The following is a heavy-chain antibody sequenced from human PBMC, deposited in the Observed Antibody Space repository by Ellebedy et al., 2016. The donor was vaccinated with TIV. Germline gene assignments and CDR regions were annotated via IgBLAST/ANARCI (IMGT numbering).Heavy chain of an antibody. Sequence: ASVKVSCKASGYTFTSYYMHWVRQAPGQGLEWMGGIIPIFGTANYAQKFQGRVTITADESTSTAYMELSSLRSEDTAVYYCARGSTTVVTINWFDPWGQGTLVTVSS. J-gene: IGHJ5*02. V-gene: IGHV1-69*13. D-gene: IGHD4-23*01. CDR1: GYTFTSYY. CDR3: ARGSTTVVTINWFDP. CDR2: IIPIFGTA.